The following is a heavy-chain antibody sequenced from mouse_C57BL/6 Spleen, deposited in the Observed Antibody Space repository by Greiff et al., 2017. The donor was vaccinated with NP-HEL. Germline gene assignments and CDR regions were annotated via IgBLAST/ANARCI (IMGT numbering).Heavy chain of an antibody. J-gene: IGHJ3*01. CDR2: ISYDGSN. Sequence: EVQLQESGPGLVKPSQSLSLTCSVTGYSITSGYYWNWIRQFPGNKLEWMGYISYDGSNNYNPSLKNRISITRDTSKNQFFLKLNSVTTEDTATYYCARLYGDDFAYWGQGTLVTVSA. V-gene: IGHV3-6*01. D-gene: IGHD2-2*01. CDR3: ARLYGDDFAY. CDR1: GYSITSGYY.